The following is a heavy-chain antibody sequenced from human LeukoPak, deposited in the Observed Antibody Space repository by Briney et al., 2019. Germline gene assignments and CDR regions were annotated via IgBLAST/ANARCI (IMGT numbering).Heavy chain of an antibody. CDR1: GFTFSGYW. D-gene: IGHD3-10*02. CDR3: AELGITMIGGV. J-gene: IGHJ6*04. CDR2: ITPDGSGT. V-gene: IGHV3-74*01. Sequence: PGGPLRLSCAASGFTFSGYWMHWVRQVPGKGLEWLSRITPDGSGTDYADSVKGRFTISRDNAKNSLYLQMNSLRAEDTAVYYCAELGITMIGGVWGKGTTVTISS.